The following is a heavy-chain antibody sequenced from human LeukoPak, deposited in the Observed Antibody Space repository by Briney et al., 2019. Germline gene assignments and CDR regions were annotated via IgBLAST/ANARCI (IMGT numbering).Heavy chain of an antibody. D-gene: IGHD2-21*02. CDR3: AKGRIVVVTAGFDY. V-gene: IGHV3-23*01. CDR2: ISGSGGST. J-gene: IGHJ4*02. CDR1: GFTVSSNY. Sequence: GGSLRLSCAASGFTVSSNYMSWVRQAPGKGLEWVSAISGSGGSTYYADSVKGRFTISRDNSKNTLYLQMNSLRAEDTAVYYCAKGRIVVVTAGFDYWGQGTLVTVSS.